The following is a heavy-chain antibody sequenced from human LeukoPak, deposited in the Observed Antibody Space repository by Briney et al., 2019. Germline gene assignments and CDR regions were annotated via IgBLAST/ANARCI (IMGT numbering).Heavy chain of an antibody. CDR2: INPSGGST. V-gene: IGHV1-46*01. CDR1: GYTFTSYY. J-gene: IGHJ3*02. D-gene: IGHD6-13*01. CDR3: ARAAAGTGAFDI. Sequence: ASVKVSCKPSGYTFTSYYMHWVRQAPGQGLEWMGIINPSGGSTSYAQKFQGRVTMSRDMSTSTVYMELSSLRSEDTAVYYCARAAAGTGAFDIWGQGTMVTVSS.